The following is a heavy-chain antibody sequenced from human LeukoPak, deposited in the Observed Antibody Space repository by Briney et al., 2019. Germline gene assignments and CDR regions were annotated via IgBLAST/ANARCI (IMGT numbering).Heavy chain of an antibody. Sequence: PGRSLRLSCAASGFTFSSYGMHWVRQAPGKGLEWVAVIWYDGSNKYYADSVKGRFTISRDNSKNTLYLQMNSLRAEDTAAYYCAKDHYGSGSYIDYWGQGTLVTVSS. J-gene: IGHJ4*02. V-gene: IGHV3-33*06. D-gene: IGHD3-10*01. CDR1: GFTFSSYG. CDR2: IWYDGSNK. CDR3: AKDHYGSGSYIDY.